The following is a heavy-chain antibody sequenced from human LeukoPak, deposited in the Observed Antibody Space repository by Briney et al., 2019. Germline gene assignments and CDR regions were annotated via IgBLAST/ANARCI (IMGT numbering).Heavy chain of an antibody. CDR3: ARGDHWGFDY. CDR1: GDSISSNNW. D-gene: IGHD7-27*01. CDR2: IYHSGST. Sequence: SETLSLTCAVSGDSISSNNWWSWVRQPPGKGLEWIGEIYHSGSTNYNPSLKSRVTISVDTSKNQFSLKLSSVTAADTAVYYCARGDHWGFDYWGQGTLVTVSS. V-gene: IGHV4-4*02. J-gene: IGHJ4*02.